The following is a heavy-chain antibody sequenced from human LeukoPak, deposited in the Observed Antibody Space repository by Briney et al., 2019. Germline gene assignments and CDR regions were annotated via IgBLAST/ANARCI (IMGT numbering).Heavy chain of an antibody. J-gene: IGHJ4*02. CDR2: IRKDGINT. CDR1: GFSFTDYG. Sequence: HPGGSLRLSCAASGFSFTDYGMHWIRQAPAKGLEWVAFIRKDGINTNYIDSVKGRFTISRDTSNKVVYLQMNSLRTEDMAVYYCAKDRAGNSWNFDYWGQGTLVAVSS. V-gene: IGHV3-30*02. CDR3: AKDRAGNSWNFDY. D-gene: IGHD6-13*01.